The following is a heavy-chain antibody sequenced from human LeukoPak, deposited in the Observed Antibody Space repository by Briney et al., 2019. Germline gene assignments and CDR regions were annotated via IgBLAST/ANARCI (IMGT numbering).Heavy chain of an antibody. CDR1: GGSISSYY. J-gene: IGHJ4*02. CDR2: IYTSGST. CDR3: ASLSGHSSSFDY. D-gene: IGHD6-6*01. Sequence: SETLSLTCTVSGGSISSYYWSWIRQPAGKGLEWIGRIYTSGSTNYNPSLKSRVTMSVDTSKNQFSLKPSSVTAADTAVYYCASLSGHSSSFDYWGQGTLVTVSS. V-gene: IGHV4-4*07.